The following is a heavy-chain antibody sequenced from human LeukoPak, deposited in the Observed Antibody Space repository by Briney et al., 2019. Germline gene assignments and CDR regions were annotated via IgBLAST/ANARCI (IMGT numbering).Heavy chain of an antibody. CDR2: IRSKASSYAT. Sequence: GGSVRLSCAASGFTFSGSAMHWVRQASGKGLEWVGRIRSKASSYATAYAASVKGRFTISRDDSKNTAYLQMNSLKTEDTAVYYCTRLTVTTSFDYWGQGTLVTVSS. V-gene: IGHV3-73*01. CDR3: TRLTVTTSFDY. CDR1: GFTFSGSA. J-gene: IGHJ4*02. D-gene: IGHD4-17*01.